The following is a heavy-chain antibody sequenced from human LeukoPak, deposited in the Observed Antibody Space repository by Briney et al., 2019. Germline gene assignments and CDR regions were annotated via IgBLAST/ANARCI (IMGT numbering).Heavy chain of an antibody. Sequence: GGSLRLSCAASGFTFSSYGMHWVRQAPGKGLEWVAFIRYDGSNKYYADSVKGRFTISRDNSKNTLYLQMNSLRGEDTAMYYCARSPYGDSTGPYYFDYWGQGTLVTVSS. V-gene: IGHV3-30*02. D-gene: IGHD4-17*01. CDR3: ARSPYGDSTGPYYFDY. CDR1: GFTFSSYG. J-gene: IGHJ4*02. CDR2: IRYDGSNK.